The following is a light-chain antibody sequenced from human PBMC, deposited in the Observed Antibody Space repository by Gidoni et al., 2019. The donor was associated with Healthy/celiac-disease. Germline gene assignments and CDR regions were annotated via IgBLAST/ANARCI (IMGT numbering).Light chain of an antibody. CDR3: QQSYSTLMYT. V-gene: IGKV1-39*01. Sequence: DIKMTQSPSSLSAPVGDRVTITCRASQSISSYLNWYQQKPGKAPKLLIYAASSLQSGVPSRFSGSGSGTDFTLTISSLQPEDFATYYCQQSYSTLMYTFGQGTKLEIK. CDR1: QSISSY. CDR2: AAS. J-gene: IGKJ2*01.